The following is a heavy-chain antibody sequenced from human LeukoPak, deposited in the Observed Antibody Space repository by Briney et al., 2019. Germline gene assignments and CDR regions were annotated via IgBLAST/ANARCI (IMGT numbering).Heavy chain of an antibody. CDR2: INPNSGGT. D-gene: IGHD5-18*01. Sequence: ASVKVSCKASGYTFTGYYMHWVRQAPGQGLEWMGWINPNSGGTNYAQKFQGRVTMTRDTSISTAYMELSRPRSDDTAVYYCARDGEEYSYGYYWGQGTLVTVSS. J-gene: IGHJ4*02. V-gene: IGHV1-2*02. CDR1: GYTFTGYY. CDR3: ARDGEEYSYGYY.